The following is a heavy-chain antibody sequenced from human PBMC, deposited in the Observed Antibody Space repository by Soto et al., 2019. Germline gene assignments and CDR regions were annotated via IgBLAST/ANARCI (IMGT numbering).Heavy chain of an antibody. D-gene: IGHD1-26*01. J-gene: IGHJ5*02. CDR2: IGSSSSYI. CDR1: GFTFSSYS. Sequence: GGSLRLSCAASGFTFSSYSMSWVRQAPGKGLEWVSSIGSSSSYINYADSVKGRFTISRDNAKNSLYLQMNSLRAEDTAVYYCARDSSGSYFPWGQGTLVTVSS. CDR3: ARDSSGSYFP. V-gene: IGHV3-21*01.